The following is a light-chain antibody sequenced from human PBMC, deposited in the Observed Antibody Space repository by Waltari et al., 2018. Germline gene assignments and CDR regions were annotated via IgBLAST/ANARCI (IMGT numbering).Light chain of an antibody. CDR2: SNT. V-gene: IGLV1-44*01. Sequence: QSVLTQPPSASGTPGQRVTISCSGSSSNIGSNTVNWYQQLPGTAPKLLIYSNTQRPSGGPARFSGSKSGTSASLAISGLQSEDEADYYCAAWDDSLNGVVFGGGTKLTVL. J-gene: IGLJ2*01. CDR3: AAWDDSLNGVV. CDR1: SSNIGSNT.